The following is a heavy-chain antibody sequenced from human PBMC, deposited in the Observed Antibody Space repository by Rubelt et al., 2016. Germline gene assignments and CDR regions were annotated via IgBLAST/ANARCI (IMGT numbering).Heavy chain of an antibody. CDR3: ARGPSAYNY. D-gene: IGHD6-25*01. Sequence: GGSLRLSCAASGLTFRIYAMNWVRQAPGKGLEWVSVVSGSGGITYYADSVKGRCTISRDNSKNTLYLQMNSLKVEDTAVYYCARGPSAYNYWGQGTLVTVSS. V-gene: IGHV3-23*01. CDR1: GLTFRIYA. CDR2: VSGSGGIT. J-gene: IGHJ4*02.